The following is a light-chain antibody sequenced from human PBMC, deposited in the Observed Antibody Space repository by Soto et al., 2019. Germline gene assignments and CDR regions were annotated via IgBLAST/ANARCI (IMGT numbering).Light chain of an antibody. CDR3: QHYYTYPRT. J-gene: IGKJ1*01. Sequence: AIRMTQSASSLSASTGDRVTITCRASQHISNYLVWYQQKPGKAPKVLIHAASTLQYGVSSRFSGSGSGTDFTLTISGLESEDFATYYCQHYYTYPRTFGQGTKVEV. V-gene: IGKV1-8*01. CDR2: AAS. CDR1: QHISNY.